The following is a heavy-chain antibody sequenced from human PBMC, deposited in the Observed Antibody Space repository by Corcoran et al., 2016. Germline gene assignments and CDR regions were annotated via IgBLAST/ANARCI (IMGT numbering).Heavy chain of an antibody. V-gene: IGHV4-34*01. CDR1: GGSFSGYY. CDR2: INHSGST. D-gene: IGHD2-2*01. J-gene: IGHJ5*02. Sequence: QVQLQQWGAGLLKPSETLSLTCAVYGGSFSGYYWSWIRQPPGKGLEWIGEINHSGSTNYNPSLKSRVTISVDTSKNQFSLKLSSVTAADTAVYYWARRGNYAKGVGWFDPWGQGTLVTVSS. CDR3: ARRGNYAKGVGWFDP.